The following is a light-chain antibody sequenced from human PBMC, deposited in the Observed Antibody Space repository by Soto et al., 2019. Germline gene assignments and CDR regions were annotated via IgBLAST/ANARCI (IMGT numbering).Light chain of an antibody. CDR2: HTS. V-gene: IGKV3-15*01. CDR3: QRYDNWPLT. Sequence: EIVMTQSPATLSVSPAESATLSCRASQSISGNVAWYQQKPGLAPRLLIYHTSTRATGVPARFSGSGSGTEFSLTISSLQSEDSAVYYCQRYDNWPLTFGGGTKVDIK. J-gene: IGKJ4*01. CDR1: QSISGN.